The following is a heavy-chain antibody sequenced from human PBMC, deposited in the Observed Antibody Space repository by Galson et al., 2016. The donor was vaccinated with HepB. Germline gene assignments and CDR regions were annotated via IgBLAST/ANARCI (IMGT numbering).Heavy chain of an antibody. CDR2: ISYDGSNR. J-gene: IGHJ5*02. Sequence: SLRLSCAASGFTFSTYAIHWVRQAPGKGLEWVAVISYDGSNRYYADSVKGRFTISRDYSKNTLYLHMNSLRAEDTAVYYCASGGYGDFTDWFDPWGQGTLVTVSS. CDR1: GFTFSTYA. D-gene: IGHD4-17*01. V-gene: IGHV3-30-3*01. CDR3: ASGGYGDFTDWFDP.